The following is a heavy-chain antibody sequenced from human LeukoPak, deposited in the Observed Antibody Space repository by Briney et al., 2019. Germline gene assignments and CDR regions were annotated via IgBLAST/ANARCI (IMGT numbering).Heavy chain of an antibody. Sequence: PSETLSLTCTVSGGSISSGSYYWSWIRQPAGKGLEWIGRIYTSGSTNYNPSLKSRVTISVDTSKNQFSLKLSSVTAADTAVYYCARDVLDNYGSGSYDDWGQGTLVTVSS. J-gene: IGHJ4*02. CDR2: IYTSGST. D-gene: IGHD3-10*01. CDR1: GGSISSGSYY. V-gene: IGHV4-61*02. CDR3: ARDVLDNYGSGSYDD.